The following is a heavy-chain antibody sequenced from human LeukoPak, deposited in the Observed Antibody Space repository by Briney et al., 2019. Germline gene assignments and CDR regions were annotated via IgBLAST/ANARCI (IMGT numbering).Heavy chain of an antibody. D-gene: IGHD5-12*01. J-gene: IGHJ6*02. Sequence: SETLSLTCTVSGGSISSYYWSWIRQPPGKGLEWIGYIYYSGSTNYNPSLKSRVTISVDTSKNQFSLKLSSVTAADTAVYYCARRYSGYEEATYYYGMDVWGQGTTVTVSS. CDR2: IYYSGST. CDR1: GGSISSYY. CDR3: ARRYSGYEEATYYYGMDV. V-gene: IGHV4-59*01.